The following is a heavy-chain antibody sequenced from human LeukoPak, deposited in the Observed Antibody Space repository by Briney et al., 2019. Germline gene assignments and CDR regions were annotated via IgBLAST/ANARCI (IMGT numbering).Heavy chain of an antibody. Sequence: PGGSLRLSCAASGFTFSSYWMSWVRQAPGKGLEWVANIKQDGSNKYYPDSVRGRFTVSRDNSKNTLYLQMNSLRPEDTAVYYCAKVLGEYSIRSKPLDTWGQGTLVTVSS. D-gene: IGHD6-13*01. CDR1: GFTFSSYW. CDR2: IKQDGSNK. J-gene: IGHJ5*02. CDR3: AKVLGEYSIRSKPLDT. V-gene: IGHV3-7*01.